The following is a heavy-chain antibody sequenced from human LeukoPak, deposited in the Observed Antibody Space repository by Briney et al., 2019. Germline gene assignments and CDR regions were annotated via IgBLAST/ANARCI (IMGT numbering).Heavy chain of an antibody. CDR1: GYTFTSYD. J-gene: IGHJ3*01. CDR2: MNPNSGNT. Sequence: ASVKVSCKASGYTFTSYDINWVRQATGQGLEWMGWMNPNSGNTGYAQKFQGRVTITRNTSISTAYMELSSLRSEDTAVYYCARGAPMVRGASWADAFDLWGQGTKVTVSS. V-gene: IGHV1-8*03. CDR3: ARGAPMVRGASWADAFDL. D-gene: IGHD3-10*01.